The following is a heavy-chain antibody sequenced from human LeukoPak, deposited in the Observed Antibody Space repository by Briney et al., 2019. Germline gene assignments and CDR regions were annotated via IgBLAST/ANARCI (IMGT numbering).Heavy chain of an antibody. CDR2: ISESSSST. V-gene: IGHV3-23*01. CDR1: GFTFNSYV. J-gene: IGHJ6*03. Sequence: GGSLRLSCAASGFTFNSYVMTWVRQAPGRGPEWISAISESSSSTYYADSVKGRFTISRDNTKNTLYLEMNSLRGEDTAIYYCAKGGETYYNYYYMDVWGKGTTVSVSS. CDR3: AKGGETYYNYYYMDV. D-gene: IGHD2-15*01.